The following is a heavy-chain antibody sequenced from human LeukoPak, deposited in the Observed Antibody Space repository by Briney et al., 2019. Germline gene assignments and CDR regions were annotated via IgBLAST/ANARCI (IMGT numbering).Heavy chain of an antibody. D-gene: IGHD3-22*01. CDR1: GFTFSSYG. CDR2: IRYDGSNK. Sequence: GGSLRLSCAASGFTFSSYGMHWVRQAPGKGLEWVAFIRYDGSNKYYADSVKGRFTISRDNSKHTLYLQMNNLRADDTAVFYCAKDTLRYYDSRGYFANWFDPWGQGTLVTVSS. J-gene: IGHJ5*02. CDR3: AKDTLRYYDSRGYFANWFDP. V-gene: IGHV3-30*02.